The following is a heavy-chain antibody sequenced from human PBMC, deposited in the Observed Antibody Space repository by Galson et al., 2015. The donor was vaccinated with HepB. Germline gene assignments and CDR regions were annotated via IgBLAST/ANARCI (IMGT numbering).Heavy chain of an antibody. CDR1: GTSISPYY. V-gene: IGHV4-4*07. J-gene: IGHJ4*02. CDR2: VYSSGSS. CDR3: AKVKGGFGDYGVFDY. Sequence: SLTCTVSGTSISPYYWIWIRQSAGKGLEWIGRVYSSGSSNYNPSLRSRVSMSVDTSKSQFSLKLNSVTAADTAVYYCAKVKGGFGDYGVFDYWGQGILVIVSS. D-gene: IGHD4-17*01.